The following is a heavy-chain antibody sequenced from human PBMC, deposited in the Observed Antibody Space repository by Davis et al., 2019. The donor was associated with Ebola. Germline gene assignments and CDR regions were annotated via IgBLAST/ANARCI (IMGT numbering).Heavy chain of an antibody. CDR2: ISGSGGST. D-gene: IGHD3-3*01. V-gene: IGHV3-23*01. Sequence: GGSLRLSCAASGFTFSSYAMSWVRQAPGKGLEWVSAISGSGGSTYYADSVKGRFTISRDNSKKTLYLQMNSLRAEDTAVYYCAKSGLSFGVVKYHYGRDVWGKGTTVTVSS. CDR3: AKSGLSFGVVKYHYGRDV. J-gene: IGHJ6*04. CDR1: GFTFSSYA.